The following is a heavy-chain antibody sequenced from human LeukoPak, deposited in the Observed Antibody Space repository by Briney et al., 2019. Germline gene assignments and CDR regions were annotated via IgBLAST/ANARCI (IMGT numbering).Heavy chain of an antibody. CDR1: GGSFSGYY. CDR3: AGGTDYYDSSGYWDYYFDY. J-gene: IGHJ4*02. V-gene: IGHV4-59*01. D-gene: IGHD3-22*01. CDR2: IYYSGST. Sequence: SETLSLTCAVYGGSFSGYYWSWIRQPPGKGLEWIGYIYYSGSTNYNPSLKSRVTISVDTSKNQFSLKLSSVTAADTAVYYCAGGTDYYDSSGYWDYYFDYWGQGTLVTVSS.